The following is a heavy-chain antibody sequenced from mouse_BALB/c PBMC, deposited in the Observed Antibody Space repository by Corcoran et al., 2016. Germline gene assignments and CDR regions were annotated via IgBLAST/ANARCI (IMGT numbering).Heavy chain of an antibody. V-gene: IGHV9-2-1*01. Sequence: QIQLVQSGPELKKPGETVKISCKASGYTFTDYSMHWVKQAPGKGLKWMGWINTETGEPTYADDFKGRFAFSLEISASTAYLQINNLKNEDTATYFCARGYYGSSAYWGQGTLVTVSA. J-gene: IGHJ3*01. CDR2: INTETGEP. D-gene: IGHD1-1*01. CDR3: ARGYYGSSAY. CDR1: GYTFTDYS.